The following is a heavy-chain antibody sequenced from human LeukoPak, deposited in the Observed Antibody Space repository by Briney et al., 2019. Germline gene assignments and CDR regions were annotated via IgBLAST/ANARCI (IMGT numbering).Heavy chain of an antibody. V-gene: IGHV1-24*01. Sequence: VSVKVSCKVSGYTLTELSMHWVRQAPGKGLEWMGGFDPEDGETIYAQKFQGRVTMTEDTSTDTAYMELSSLRSEDTAVYYCATHITIFGVVIRYFDYWGQGTLVTVSS. CDR1: GYTLTELS. D-gene: IGHD3-3*01. CDR2: FDPEDGET. J-gene: IGHJ4*02. CDR3: ATHITIFGVVIRYFDY.